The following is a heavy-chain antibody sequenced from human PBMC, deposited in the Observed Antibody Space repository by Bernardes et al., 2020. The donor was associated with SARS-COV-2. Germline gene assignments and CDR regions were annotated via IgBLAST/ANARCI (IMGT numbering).Heavy chain of an antibody. V-gene: IGHV3-21*01. CDR3: ARGDKRITRHFDY. D-gene: IGHD3-16*01. CDR2: ISYNSVNI. Sequence: GGSLRLSCAASGFTFSSYGMHWVRQAPGKGLEWVSSISYNSVNIYYADSVKGRFTISRDNAKNSLYLQMDTLRAEDTALYYCARGDKRITRHFDYWGQGTLVTVSS. CDR1: GFTFSSYG. J-gene: IGHJ4*02.